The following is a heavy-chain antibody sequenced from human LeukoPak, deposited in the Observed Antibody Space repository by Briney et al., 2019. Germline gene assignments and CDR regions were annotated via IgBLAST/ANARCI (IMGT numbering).Heavy chain of an antibody. Sequence: PSETLSLTCTVSGYSISSGYYWGWIRQPPGKGLEWIGSIYHSGSTYYNPSLKSRVTISVDTSKNQFSLKLSSVTAADTAVYYCAREYWSVIDYWGQGTLVTVSS. D-gene: IGHD2-8*02. CDR3: AREYWSVIDY. J-gene: IGHJ4*02. V-gene: IGHV4-38-2*02. CDR1: GYSISSGYY. CDR2: IYHSGST.